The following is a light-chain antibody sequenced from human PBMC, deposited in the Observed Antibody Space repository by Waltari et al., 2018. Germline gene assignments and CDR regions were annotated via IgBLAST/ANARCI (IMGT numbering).Light chain of an antibody. Sequence: QSALTQPASVSGSPGQSITISCTGTSNDIGGYNYVAWYQQHPGNAPKLIIYDVSYRPSGVSNRVAGSKAGSTASLTISGLQSEDEADYYCSSYTNIPTLRFGGGTKLTVL. J-gene: IGLJ2*01. CDR2: DVS. CDR3: SSYTNIPTLR. V-gene: IGLV2-14*03. CDR1: SNDIGGYNY.